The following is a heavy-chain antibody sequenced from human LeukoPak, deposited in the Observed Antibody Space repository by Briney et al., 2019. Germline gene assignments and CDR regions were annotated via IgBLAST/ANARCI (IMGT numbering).Heavy chain of an antibody. J-gene: IGHJ4*02. V-gene: IGHV4-34*01. D-gene: IGHD6-13*01. CDR3: ASSGSSSRYLDY. Sequence: SETLSLTCAVYGGSFSGYYWSWIRQPPGKGLEWIGEINHSGSTNYNPSLKSRVTISVDTSKNQFSLKLSSVTAADTAVYYCASSGSSSRYLDYWGQGTLVTVSS. CDR2: INHSGST. CDR1: GGSFSGYY.